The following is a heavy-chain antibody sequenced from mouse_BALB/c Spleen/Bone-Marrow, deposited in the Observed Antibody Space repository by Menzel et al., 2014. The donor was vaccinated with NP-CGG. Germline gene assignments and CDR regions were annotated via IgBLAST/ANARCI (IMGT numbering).Heavy chain of an antibody. D-gene: IGHD2-14*01. Sequence: QVQLQQSGSVLVRPGASVKLSCKASGYTFTSPWIHWAKQRPGQGLEWIGEIHPNSGNTSYNEKFKGKATLTVDTSSSTAYVDPSSLTAEDSAVYYCARHHRYAYYFDYWGQGTTLTVSS. V-gene: IGHV1S130*01. CDR3: ARHHRYAYYFDY. CDR1: GYTFTSPW. J-gene: IGHJ2*01. CDR2: IHPNSGNT.